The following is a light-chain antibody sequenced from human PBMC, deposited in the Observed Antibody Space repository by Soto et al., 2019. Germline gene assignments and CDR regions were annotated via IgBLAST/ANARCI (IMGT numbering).Light chain of an antibody. J-gene: IGLJ1*01. V-gene: IGLV1-40*01. CDR1: SSNIGAGFD. CDR3: QSYDSSLSAFV. CDR2: GNN. Sequence: QSVLTQPPSVSGAPGQRVTLSCTGSSSNIGAGFDAHWYQQFPGTAPKLLIYGNNNRPSGVPDRFSASKSGTSASLAITGLQAEDEADYYCQSYDSSLSAFVFGT.